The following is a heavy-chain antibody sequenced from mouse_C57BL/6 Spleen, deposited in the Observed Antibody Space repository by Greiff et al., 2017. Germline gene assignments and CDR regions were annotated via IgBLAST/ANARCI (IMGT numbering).Heavy chain of an antibody. V-gene: IGHV1-81*01. CDR1: GYTFTSYG. J-gene: IGHJ2*01. D-gene: IGHD3-2*02. Sequence: QVQLQQSGAELARPGASVKLSCKASGYTFTSYGISWVKQRTGQGLEWIGEIYPRSGNTYYNEKFKGKATLTADKSSSTAYMELRSLTSEDSAVYFCARCGSSGYDFDYWGQGTTLTVSS. CDR2: IYPRSGNT. CDR3: ARCGSSGYDFDY.